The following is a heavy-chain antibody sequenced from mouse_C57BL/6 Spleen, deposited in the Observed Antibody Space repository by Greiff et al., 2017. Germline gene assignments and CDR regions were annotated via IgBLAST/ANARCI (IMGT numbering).Heavy chain of an antibody. V-gene: IGHV1-59*01. CDR1: GYTFTSYW. J-gene: IGHJ1*03. D-gene: IGHD1-2*01. Sequence: QVQLQQSGAELVRPGPSVKLSCKASGYTFTSYWMHWVKQRPGQGLEWIGVIDPSDSYTNYNQKFKGKATLTVDTSSSTAYMQLSSLTSEDSAVYYCARDYYGPWYFDVWGTGTTVTVSS. CDR3: ARDYYGPWYFDV. CDR2: IDPSDSYT.